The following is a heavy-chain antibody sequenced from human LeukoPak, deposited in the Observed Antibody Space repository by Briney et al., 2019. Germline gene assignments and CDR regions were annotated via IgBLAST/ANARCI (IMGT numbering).Heavy chain of an antibody. CDR1: GFTFSSYA. CDR2: IKSKTDGGTT. J-gene: IGHJ4*02. Sequence: GGSLRLSCAASGFTFSSYAMSWVRQAPGKGLEWVGRIKSKTDGGTTDYAAPVKGRFTISRDDSKNTLYLQVNSLKTEDTAVYYCTTDGGYGSGSYYRGYWGQGTLVTVSS. D-gene: IGHD3-10*01. V-gene: IGHV3-15*01. CDR3: TTDGGYGSGSYYRGY.